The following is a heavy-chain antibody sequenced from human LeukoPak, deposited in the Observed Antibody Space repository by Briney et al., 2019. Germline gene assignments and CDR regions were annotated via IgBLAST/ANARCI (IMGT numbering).Heavy chain of an antibody. CDR3: ARVSTNSRVGGYDPQWYFDL. J-gene: IGHJ2*01. D-gene: IGHD5-12*01. CDR2: ISGYNGNT. CDR1: GYTFINYG. Sequence: ASVKVSCKASGYTFINYGFTWVRQAPGQDLEWMGWISGYNGNTNYLQKFQGRVTMTTDTSTNTVYMELRSLSSDDTAVYYCARVSTNSRVGGYDPQWYFDLWGRGTLVTVSS. V-gene: IGHV1-18*04.